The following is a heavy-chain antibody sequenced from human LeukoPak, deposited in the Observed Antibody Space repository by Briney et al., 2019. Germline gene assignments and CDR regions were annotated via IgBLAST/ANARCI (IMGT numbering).Heavy chain of an antibody. CDR2: IYYSGST. Sequence: SETLSLTCTFSGGSITSANYYWSWIRQPPGKGLEWIGYIYYSGSTNYNPSLKSRVTISVDTSKNQFSLKLSSVTAADTAVYYCARVPSCSSTSCFHKVSVNWFDPWGQGTLVTVSS. J-gene: IGHJ5*02. CDR1: GGSITSANYY. D-gene: IGHD2-2*01. V-gene: IGHV4-61*01. CDR3: ARVPSCSSTSCFHKVSVNWFDP.